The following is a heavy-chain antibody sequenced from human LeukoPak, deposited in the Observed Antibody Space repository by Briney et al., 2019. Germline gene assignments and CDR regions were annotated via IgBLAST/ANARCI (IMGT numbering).Heavy chain of an antibody. V-gene: IGHV4-39*01. CDR3: ARLAYIVVVPAAIRVGYAFDI. Sequence: PETLSLTCTVSGGSISSSSYYWGWIRQPPGKGLEWIGSIYYSGSTYYNPSLKSRVTISVDTSKNQFSLKLSSVTVADTAVYYCARLAYIVVVPAAIRVGYAFDIWGQGTMVTVSS. J-gene: IGHJ3*02. CDR1: GGSISSSSYY. CDR2: IYYSGST. D-gene: IGHD2-2*01.